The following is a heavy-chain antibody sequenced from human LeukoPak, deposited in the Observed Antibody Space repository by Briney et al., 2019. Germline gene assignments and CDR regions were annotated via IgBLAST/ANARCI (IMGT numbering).Heavy chain of an antibody. CDR2: INHSGST. CDR1: GGSFSGHY. D-gene: IGHD6-19*01. Sequence: SETLSLTCAVYGGSFSGHYWSWIRQPPGKGLEWIGEINHSGSTNYNPSLKSRVTISVDTSKNQFSLKLSSVTAADTAVYYCARASIAVAYWFDPWGQGTLVTVSS. J-gene: IGHJ5*02. CDR3: ARASIAVAYWFDP. V-gene: IGHV4-34*01.